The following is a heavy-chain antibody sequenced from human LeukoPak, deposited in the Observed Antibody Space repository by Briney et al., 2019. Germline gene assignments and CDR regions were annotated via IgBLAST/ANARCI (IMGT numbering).Heavy chain of an antibody. CDR3: ARGIAAASERALDI. CDR1: GGSISSYY. V-gene: IGHV4-4*07. J-gene: IGHJ3*02. Sequence: SETLSLTCTVSGGSISSYYWSWIRQPAGKGLEWIVRIYTSGTTNYKPSLKSRVTMSVDTSKNQFSLKLTSVTAADTAVYYCARGIAAASERALDIWGQGTTVTVSS. D-gene: IGHD6-13*01. CDR2: IYTSGTT.